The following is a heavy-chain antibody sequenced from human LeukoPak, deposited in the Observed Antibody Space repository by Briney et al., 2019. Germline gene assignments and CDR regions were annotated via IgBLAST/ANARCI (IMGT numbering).Heavy chain of an antibody. CDR3: ARDDSSGSDWYFDL. D-gene: IGHD3-22*01. V-gene: IGHV4-30-4*08. CDR2: IYYSGST. CDR1: GGSFSGYY. J-gene: IGHJ2*01. Sequence: SETLSLTCAVYGGSFSGYYWSWIRQPPGKGLEWIGYIYYSGSTYYNPSLKSRVTISVDTSKNQFSLKLSSVTAADTAVYYCARDDSSGSDWYFDLWGRGTLVTVSS.